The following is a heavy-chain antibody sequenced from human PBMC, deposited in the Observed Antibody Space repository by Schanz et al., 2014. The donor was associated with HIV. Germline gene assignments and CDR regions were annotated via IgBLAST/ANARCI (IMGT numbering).Heavy chain of an antibody. CDR1: GFTFSSFA. J-gene: IGHJ4*02. Sequence: VQLLESGGALVQPGGSLRLSCAASGFTFSSFAMSWVRQAPGKGLEWVSGIGGSGGNTTYADSVKGRFTISRDNSKNTLNLQMHSLRAEDTAVYYCAKSSGWLYAHFDYWGQGTLVTVSP. V-gene: IGHV3-23*01. CDR2: IGGSGGNT. CDR3: AKSSGWLYAHFDY. D-gene: IGHD3-9*01.